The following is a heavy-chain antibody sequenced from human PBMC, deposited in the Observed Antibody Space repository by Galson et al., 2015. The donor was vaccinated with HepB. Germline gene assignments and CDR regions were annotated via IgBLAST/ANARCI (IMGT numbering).Heavy chain of an antibody. CDR3: ARMRDYDYVWGSSRYTSTPFDI. CDR1: GYSFTSYW. D-gene: IGHD3-16*02. Sequence: QSGAEVKKPGESLRISCKGSGYSFTSYWISWVRQMPGKGLEWMGRIDPSDSYTNYSPSFQGHVTISADKSISTAYLQWSSLKASDTAMYYCARMRDYDYVWGSSRYTSTPFDICGPGTMSPVSS. V-gene: IGHV5-10-1*01. CDR2: IDPSDSYT. J-gene: IGHJ3*02.